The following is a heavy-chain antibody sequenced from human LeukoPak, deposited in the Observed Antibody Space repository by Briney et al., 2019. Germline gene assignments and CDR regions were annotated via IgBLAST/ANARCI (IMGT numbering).Heavy chain of an antibody. CDR2: INSDGSIT. D-gene: IGHD2-8*01. Sequence: GGSLRLSCAASGFTFTTYWMHWVRQAPGKGLVWVSHINSDGSITSYADSVKGRFTISRDNAKNTLYLQMNSLRAEDTAVYYCMTNCGGDCWGQGTLVTVSS. CDR3: MTNCGGDC. CDR1: GFTFTTYW. V-gene: IGHV3-74*01. J-gene: IGHJ4*02.